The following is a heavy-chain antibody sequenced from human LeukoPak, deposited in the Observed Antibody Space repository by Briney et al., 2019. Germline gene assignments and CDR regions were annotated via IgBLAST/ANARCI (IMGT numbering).Heavy chain of an antibody. Sequence: GGSLRLSCAASGFTFSSYWMSWVRQAPGKGLEWVSYISSSGSTIYYADSVKGRFTISRDNAKNSLYLQMNSLRAEDTAVYYCARDSYSSGWYSAFDIWGQGTMVTVSS. J-gene: IGHJ3*02. CDR3: ARDSYSSGWYSAFDI. D-gene: IGHD6-19*01. CDR1: GFTFSSYW. V-gene: IGHV3-48*04. CDR2: ISSSGSTI.